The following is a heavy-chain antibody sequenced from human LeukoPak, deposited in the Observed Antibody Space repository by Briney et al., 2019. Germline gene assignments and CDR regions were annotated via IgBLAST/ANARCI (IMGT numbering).Heavy chain of an antibody. CDR2: IFYSGST. D-gene: IGHD3-10*01. CDR3: AKSNGYGLVDI. V-gene: IGHV4-39*07. J-gene: IGHJ3*02. Sequence: SETLSLTCTVSGGSISTSNYYWGWIRQPPGKGLEWIGNIFYSGSTYYSPSLKSRVTISLDTSRNQFSLKLNSVTAADTAVSYCAKSNGYGLVDIGGQGTMVTVSS. CDR1: GGSISTSNYY.